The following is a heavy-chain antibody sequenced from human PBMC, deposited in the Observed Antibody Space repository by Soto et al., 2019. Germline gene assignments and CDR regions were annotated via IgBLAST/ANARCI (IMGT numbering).Heavy chain of an antibody. Sequence: QVQLQESGPGLVKPSQTLSPACTVSGGSVGSGEYYYSWIRQPPGKALEWIGYIYDSGITNYTPSRKGRVTMSLDRSNNQVSLKLSSVTAAGTAVYFCARDVAHGYTENVWGQGTMVTVSS. V-gene: IGHV4-30-4*01. CDR2: IYDSGIT. J-gene: IGHJ3*01. D-gene: IGHD5-18*01. CDR3: ARDVAHGYTENV. CDR1: GGSVGSGEYY.